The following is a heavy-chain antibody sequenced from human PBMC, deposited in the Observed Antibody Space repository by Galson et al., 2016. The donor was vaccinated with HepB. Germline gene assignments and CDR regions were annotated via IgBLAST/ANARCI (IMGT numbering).Heavy chain of an antibody. CDR3: ARTPGYSGTWYDAFDI. CDR1: RFTFSNYA. J-gene: IGHJ3*02. V-gene: IGHV3-21*01. CDR2: ISGGSSYK. Sequence: SLRLSCAASRFTFSNYAMNWVRQSPGKGLEWVSSISGGSSYKYYADSVKGRFTISRDNSKNSLYLQMNSLRAEDTAIYFCARTPGYSGTWYDAFDIWGPGTIVTVSS. D-gene: IGHD6-13*01.